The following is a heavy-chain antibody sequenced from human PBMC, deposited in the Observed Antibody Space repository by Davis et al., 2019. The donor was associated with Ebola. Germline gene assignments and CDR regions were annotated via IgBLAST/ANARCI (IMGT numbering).Heavy chain of an antibody. D-gene: IGHD2-2*01. J-gene: IGHJ4*02. CDR1: GFSFRVYW. CDR3: ARGIVVPAASYFDY. Sequence: GGSLRLSCAASGFSFRVYWMSWVRQAPGKGLEWVATVNQDGSQTYYVPSVKGRFTISRDNAKNSLYLQMNSLRAEDTAVYYCARGIVVPAASYFDYWGQGTLVTVSS. V-gene: IGHV3-7*01. CDR2: VNQDGSQT.